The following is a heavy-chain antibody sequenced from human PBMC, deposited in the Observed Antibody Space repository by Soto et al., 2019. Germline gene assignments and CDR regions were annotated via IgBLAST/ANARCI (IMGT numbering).Heavy chain of an antibody. D-gene: IGHD3-22*01. CDR1: GFNFSAYG. Sequence: VGSLRLPCAASGFNFSAYGMKWGRQAPGTGLELVALLSFDGSNKYYADSVKGRFTISRDNSKNTLYLQMNSLRAEDTAVYYCARDVPYYYDRSGPYNWFDTWGQGTLVTVSS. V-gene: IGHV3-30*03. CDR2: LSFDGSNK. CDR3: ARDVPYYYDRSGPYNWFDT. J-gene: IGHJ5*02.